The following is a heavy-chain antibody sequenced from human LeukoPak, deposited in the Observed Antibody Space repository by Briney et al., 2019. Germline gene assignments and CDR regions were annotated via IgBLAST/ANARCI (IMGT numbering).Heavy chain of an antibody. V-gene: IGHV4-61*02. J-gene: IGHJ4*02. CDR1: GGSVTSGNYY. Sequence: SETLSLTCTVSGGSVTSGNYYWNWIRQPAGKGLERIGRIYTNGGASYNPSLKSRVTISIDASKNQFSLKLSSVTAADTAVYYCAREPPGYWGQGILVTVSS. CDR3: AREPPGY. CDR2: IYTNGGA.